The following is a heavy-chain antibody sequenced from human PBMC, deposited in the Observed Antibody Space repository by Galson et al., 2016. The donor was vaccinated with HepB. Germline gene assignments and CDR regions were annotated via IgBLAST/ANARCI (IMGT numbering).Heavy chain of an antibody. Sequence: SLRLSCAASGFTFNNFAMTWVRQAPGKGLEWVSGISDSGGSTYYADSVKGRFTISRDNSKSTLYLQMNNLRVDDTAGYFCAKGKGGAWYVLDYWGQGTLVTVSS. CDR2: ISDSGGST. CDR3: AKGKGGAWYVLDY. J-gene: IGHJ4*02. V-gene: IGHV3-23*01. D-gene: IGHD6-19*01. CDR1: GFTFNNFA.